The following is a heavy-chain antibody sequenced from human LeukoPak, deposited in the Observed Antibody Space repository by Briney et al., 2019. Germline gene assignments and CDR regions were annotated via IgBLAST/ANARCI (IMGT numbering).Heavy chain of an antibody. J-gene: IGHJ6*02. CDR3: AKDRGAVSGINYYGMDV. Sequence: GESLRLSCTASGFTFSNFWMGWVRQAPGKGLEWVANIKQDETEKFYLGSVKGRFTISRDNAKNSLYLQMNSLRAEDTAVYYCAKDRGAVSGINYYGMDVWGQGTTVTVSS. D-gene: IGHD6-19*01. V-gene: IGHV3-7*01. CDR2: IKQDETEK. CDR1: GFTFSNFW.